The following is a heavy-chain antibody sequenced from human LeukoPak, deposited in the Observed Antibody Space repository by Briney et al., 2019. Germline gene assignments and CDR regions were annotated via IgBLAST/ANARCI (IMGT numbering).Heavy chain of an antibody. CDR3: ARRTWEWGFFDY. CDR1: GFTFSTYV. D-gene: IGHD3-3*01. V-gene: IGHV3-23*01. Sequence: GGSLRLSCAASGFTFSTYVMSWVRQAPGKGLEWFSTIRGSDDGTYYADSVKRRFTISRDTSKNTLYLQMNSLRADDTAVYYCARRTWEWGFFDYWGQGTLVTVSS. J-gene: IGHJ4*02. CDR2: IRGSDDGT.